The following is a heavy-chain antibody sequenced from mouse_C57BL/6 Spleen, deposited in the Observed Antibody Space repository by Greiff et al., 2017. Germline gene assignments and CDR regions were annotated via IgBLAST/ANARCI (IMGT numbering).Heavy chain of an antibody. CDR3: ARRDGFAY. Sequence: EVQLQQSGPELVKPGASVKIPCKASGYTFTDYNMNWVKQSHGQSLEWIGDINPNSGSTIYNQKFKGKATLTVDTSSSTAYMELRSLTSEDTAVYYCARRDGFAYWGQGTLVTVSA. CDR1: GYTFTDYN. J-gene: IGHJ3*01. V-gene: IGHV1-18*01. CDR2: INPNSGST.